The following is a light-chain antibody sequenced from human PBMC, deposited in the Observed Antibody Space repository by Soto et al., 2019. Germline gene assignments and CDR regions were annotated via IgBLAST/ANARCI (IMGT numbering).Light chain of an antibody. V-gene: IGKV4-1*01. CDR3: QQYYGSPLT. CDR1: QSIFYSPNNKNF. Sequence: DIVMTQSPDSLAVSLGERATINCKSSQSIFYSPNNKNFLAWYQQKPGQPPKLLIYWASTQESGVPDRFSGSESGTDFTLTISSLQAEGVAVYYCQQYYGSPLTFGGGTKVDIK. J-gene: IGKJ4*01. CDR2: WAS.